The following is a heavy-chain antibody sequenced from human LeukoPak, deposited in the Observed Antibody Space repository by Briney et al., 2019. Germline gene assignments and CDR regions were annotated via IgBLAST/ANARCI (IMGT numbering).Heavy chain of an antibody. CDR1: GYTFTSYY. CDR3: ARRQYGYSSGSLDY. Sequence: GASVKVSCKASGYTFTSYYVHWVRQAPGQGLEWMGIINPSAGSTTYAQKFQGRVTMTRDTSTSTVYMEVSSLRSEDTAVYYCARRQYGYSSGSLDYWGQGTLVTVSS. J-gene: IGHJ4*02. CDR2: INPSAGST. D-gene: IGHD6-19*01. V-gene: IGHV1-46*01.